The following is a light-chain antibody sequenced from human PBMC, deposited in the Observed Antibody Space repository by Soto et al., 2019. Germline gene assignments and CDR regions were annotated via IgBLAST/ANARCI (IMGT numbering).Light chain of an antibody. CDR2: GAS. J-gene: IGKJ1*01. CDR1: QSVSSN. Sequence: EIVMTQSPATLSVSPGERATLSCRASQSVSSNLAWYQQKPGQAPRLLISGASTGATGIPARFSGSGSGTEFTLTISSLQSEDFAVYYCHQYNNWPPWTFGPGTKVDI. V-gene: IGKV3-15*01. CDR3: HQYNNWPPWT.